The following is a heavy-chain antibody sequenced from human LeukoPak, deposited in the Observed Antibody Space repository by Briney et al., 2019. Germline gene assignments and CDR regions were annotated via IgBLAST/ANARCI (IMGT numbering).Heavy chain of an antibody. Sequence: GGSLRLSCTTSGFSFVDYAMAWVRQAPGKGLELVGFIRSKAYGGSSEYAASVKGRFTLSRDDSKSIAYLQMNSLKAEDTAVYYCSREAVGGRRGATKLHFDYWGQGTLVTVSS. J-gene: IGHJ4*02. CDR1: GFSFVDYA. V-gene: IGHV3-49*04. CDR3: SREAVGGRRGATKLHFDY. CDR2: IRSKAYGGSS. D-gene: IGHD1-26*01.